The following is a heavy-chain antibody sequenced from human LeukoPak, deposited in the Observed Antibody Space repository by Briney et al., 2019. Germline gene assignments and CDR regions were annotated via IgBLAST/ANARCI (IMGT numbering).Heavy chain of an antibody. D-gene: IGHD3-16*02. V-gene: IGHV3-74*01. CDR3: ARVGYYDYVWGSYRYDGDPGAFDI. Sequence: PGGSLRLSCAASGFTFGSYAMTWVRQAPGKGLVWVSRINSDGSSTSYADSVKGRFTISRDNAKNTLYLQMNSLRAEDTAVYYCARVGYYDYVWGSYRYDGDPGAFDIWGQGTMVTVSS. J-gene: IGHJ3*02. CDR1: GFTFGSYA. CDR2: INSDGSST.